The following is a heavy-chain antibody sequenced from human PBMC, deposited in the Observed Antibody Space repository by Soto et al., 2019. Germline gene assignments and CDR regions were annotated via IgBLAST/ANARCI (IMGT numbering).Heavy chain of an antibody. CDR2: IKSKTDGGTT. V-gene: IGHV3-15*01. CDR3: TTDRRSSPNYYGSGSYY. Sequence: PGGSLRLSCAASGFTYSNAWMSWVRQSPGKRLEWVGRIKSKTDGGTTDYAAPVKGRFTISRDDSKNTLYLQMNSLKTEDTAVYYCTTDRRSSPNYYGSGSYYWGQGTLVTVSS. J-gene: IGHJ4*02. CDR1: GFTYSNAW. D-gene: IGHD3-10*01.